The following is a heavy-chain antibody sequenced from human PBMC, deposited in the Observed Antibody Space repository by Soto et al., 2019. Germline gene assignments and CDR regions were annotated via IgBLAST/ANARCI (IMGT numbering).Heavy chain of an antibody. CDR1: GYTFSNYA. D-gene: IGHD3-3*01. V-gene: IGHV1-18*01. J-gene: IGHJ6*02. Sequence: QVQLVQSGGEVKKPGASVKVSCKASGYTFSNYAISWVRQAPGQGLEWMGWITAHNGNTKYEQKFQARDTMTTDTSASTASMELRSLTSDDTAVYYCARDAPYDDFWSGVMELYYYGMDVWGQGTTVTVSS. CDR2: ITAHNGNT. CDR3: ARDAPYDDFWSGVMELYYYGMDV.